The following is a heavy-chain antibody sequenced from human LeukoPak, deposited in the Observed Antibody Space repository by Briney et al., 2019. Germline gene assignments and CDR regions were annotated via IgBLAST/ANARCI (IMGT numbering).Heavy chain of an antibody. J-gene: IGHJ5*02. Sequence: SETLSLTCTVSGGSISSYYWSWIRQPPGKGLGWIGYIHYSGGITYYNPSLKSRVTISVDTSKNQFSLSLSSVTAADTAVYYCARVQQQLVRYNWFDPWGQGTLVTVSS. V-gene: IGHV4-59*08. CDR1: GGSISSYY. CDR2: IHYSGGIT. D-gene: IGHD6-13*01. CDR3: ARVQQQLVRYNWFDP.